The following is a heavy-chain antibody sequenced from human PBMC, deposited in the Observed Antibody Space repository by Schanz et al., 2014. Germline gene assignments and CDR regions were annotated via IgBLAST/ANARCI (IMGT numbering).Heavy chain of an antibody. D-gene: IGHD6-6*01. CDR1: GLLFSYYY. Sequence: EVQLVESGGGLVQPGGSLRLSCAASGLLFSYYYMSGVRQAPGKGLEWVSSISSTSSYIFYADSVKGRFTISRDNAKNSLYLQMNSLRAEDTAVYYCVPMSIAAHWGQGTLVTVSS. CDR3: VPMSIAAH. V-gene: IGHV3-21*01. J-gene: IGHJ4*02. CDR2: ISSTSSYI.